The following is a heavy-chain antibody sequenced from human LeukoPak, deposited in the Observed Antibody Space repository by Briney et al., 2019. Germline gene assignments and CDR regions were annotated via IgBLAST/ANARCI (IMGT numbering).Heavy chain of an antibody. J-gene: IGHJ5*02. CDR3: ARGYCSGGSCYSVENWFDP. V-gene: IGHV1-2*06. CDR2: INPNSGGT. Sequence: ASVKVSCKAAGYTFTGYYMFWVRQAPGQGLEWMGRINPNSGGTNYAQEFQGRVTMTRDTSISTAHMELSRLRSDDTAVYYCARGYCSGGSCYSVENWFDPWGQGTLVTVSS. D-gene: IGHD2-15*01. CDR1: GYTFTGYY.